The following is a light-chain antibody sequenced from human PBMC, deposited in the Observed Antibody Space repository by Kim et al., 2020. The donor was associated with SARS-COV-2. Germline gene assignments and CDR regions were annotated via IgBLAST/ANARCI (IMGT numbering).Light chain of an antibody. J-gene: IGLJ2*01. CDR2: QDS. CDR1: KLGDKY. V-gene: IGLV3-1*01. Sequence: SYELTQPPSVSVSPGQTASITCSGDKLGDKYACWYQQKPGQSPVLVIYQDSKRPSGTPEGFSGSNSGNTATLTISGTQAMDGADYYCQAWDSSVVFGGGTQLTVL. CDR3: QAWDSSVV.